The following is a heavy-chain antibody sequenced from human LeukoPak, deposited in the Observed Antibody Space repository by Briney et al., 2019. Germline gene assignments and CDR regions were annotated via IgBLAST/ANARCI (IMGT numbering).Heavy chain of an antibody. V-gene: IGHV3-64*01. CDR3: ARGRQGAKTRYFDL. J-gene: IGHJ2*01. Sequence: GGSLRLSCAASGIIFSNYAMHWVRHGPGKGLECLSTISSDGGSTYYANSVKGRFTISRDNSKNTLYLQMGSLRAEDMAVYYCARGRQGAKTRYFDLWGRGTRVTVSS. D-gene: IGHD1-26*01. CDR2: ISSDGGST. CDR1: GIIFSNYA.